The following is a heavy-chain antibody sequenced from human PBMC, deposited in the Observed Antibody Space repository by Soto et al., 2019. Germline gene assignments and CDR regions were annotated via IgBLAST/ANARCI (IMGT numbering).Heavy chain of an antibody. Sequence: QVQLVQSGAEVKKPGSSVKVSCKASGGTFSSYAISWVRQAPGQGLEWMGGIIPIFGTANYAQKFQGRVTITADKSTSTAYMGLSSLRSEDTAVYYCARGGVVVPASYYYYGMDVWGQGTTVTVSS. J-gene: IGHJ6*02. D-gene: IGHD2-2*01. CDR2: IIPIFGTA. CDR3: ARGGVVVPASYYYYGMDV. CDR1: GGTFSSYA. V-gene: IGHV1-69*06.